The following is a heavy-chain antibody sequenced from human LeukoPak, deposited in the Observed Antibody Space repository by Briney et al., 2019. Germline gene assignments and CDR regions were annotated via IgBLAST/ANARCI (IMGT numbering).Heavy chain of an antibody. CDR3: AKDLGGEYNIFDY. J-gene: IGHJ4*02. D-gene: IGHD3-9*01. Sequence: GGSLRLSCAASGFTFSAYAMHWIRQAPGRGLEWVAFVRYGGSIKYYADSVKGRFTISRDNSKNTPYLQMNSLRAEDTAVYCCAKDLGGEYNIFDYWGQGTLVTVSS. CDR1: GFTFSAYA. CDR2: VRYGGSIK. V-gene: IGHV3-30*02.